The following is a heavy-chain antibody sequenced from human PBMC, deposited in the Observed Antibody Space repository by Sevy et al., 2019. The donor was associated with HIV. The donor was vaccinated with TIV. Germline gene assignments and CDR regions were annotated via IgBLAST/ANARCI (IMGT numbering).Heavy chain of an antibody. J-gene: IGHJ4*02. Sequence: SETLSLTCTVSGDSISNGGYYWTWIRQRPGKGLEWIEHIYYSGSAYYSPSLKSRITMSVDTSKNQFSLKLTSVTAADTAVYHSARGTGYYGNFFDYWGPGTLVTVSS. CDR3: ARGTGYYGNFFDY. V-gene: IGHV4-31*03. CDR2: IYYSGSA. D-gene: IGHD3-10*01. CDR1: GDSISNGGYY.